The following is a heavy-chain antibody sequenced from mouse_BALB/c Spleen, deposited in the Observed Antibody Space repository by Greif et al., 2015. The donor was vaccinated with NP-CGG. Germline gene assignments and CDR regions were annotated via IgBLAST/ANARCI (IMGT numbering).Heavy chain of an antibody. D-gene: IGHD1-1*01. CDR1: GYTFSSYW. CDR3: ARFTTVVYFDY. J-gene: IGHJ2*01. V-gene: IGHV1-9*01. Sequence: VQRVESGAELMKPGASGKISCKATGYTFSSYWIEWVKQRPGHGLEWIGETLPGSGSTNYNEKFKGKATFTADTSSNTAYMQLSSLTSEDSAVYYCARFTTVVYFDYWGQGTTLTVSS. CDR2: TLPGSGST.